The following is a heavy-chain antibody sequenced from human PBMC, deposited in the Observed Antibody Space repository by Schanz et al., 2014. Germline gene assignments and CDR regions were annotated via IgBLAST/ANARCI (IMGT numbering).Heavy chain of an antibody. CDR1: GFIFSNFA. V-gene: IGHV3-23*04. J-gene: IGHJ6*02. CDR2: IRGSGGST. Sequence: EVQLVESGGGLVQPGGSLRLSCAASGFIFSNFAMEWVRQAPGKGLEWVSGIRGSGGSTYYADSVKGRFTISRDNSKNTMYLQMNSLRAEDTAVYYCVKDLQRELLRDDHYYGMDVWGQGTTVTVSS. D-gene: IGHD1-26*01. CDR3: VKDLQRELLRDDHYYGMDV.